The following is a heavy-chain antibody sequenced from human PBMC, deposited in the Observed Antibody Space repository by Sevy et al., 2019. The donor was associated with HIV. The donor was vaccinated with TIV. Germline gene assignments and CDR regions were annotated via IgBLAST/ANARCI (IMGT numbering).Heavy chain of an antibody. CDR3: TLEGLYCSGGSCYSEGFDT. CDR1: GFPFNNAW. CDR2: IKSKTDGGTT. J-gene: IGHJ4*02. Sequence: GFLRLSCAAFGFPFNNAWMSWVRQAPGKGLEWVGRIKSKTDGGTTDYATPVKGRFTISRDDSKNTLYLQMNSLKTDATAVYYCTLEGLYCSGGSCYSEGFDTWGQGTLVTVSS. D-gene: IGHD2-15*01. V-gene: IGHV3-15*01.